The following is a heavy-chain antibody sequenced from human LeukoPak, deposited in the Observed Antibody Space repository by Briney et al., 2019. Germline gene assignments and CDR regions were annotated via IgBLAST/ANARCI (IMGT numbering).Heavy chain of an antibody. Sequence: SETLSLTCAVYGGSFSGYYWSWIRQPPGKGLEWIGEINHSGSTNYNPSLKSRVTISVDTSKNQFSLKLSSVTAADTAVYYCARGGVPPKVAATGSPYWGQGTLVTVSS. CDR2: INHSGST. J-gene: IGHJ4*02. CDR3: ARGGVPPKVAATGSPY. CDR1: GGSFSGYY. D-gene: IGHD2-15*01. V-gene: IGHV4-34*01.